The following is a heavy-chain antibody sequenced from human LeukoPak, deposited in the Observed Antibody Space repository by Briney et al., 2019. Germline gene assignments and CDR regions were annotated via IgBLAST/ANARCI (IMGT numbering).Heavy chain of an antibody. J-gene: IGHJ4*02. CDR1: GFTSSSFA. CDR3: AKDVGKWESLHFFDY. CDR2: ISFDGSKK. V-gene: IGHV3-30*04. Sequence: PGGSLRLSCAASGFTSSSFAMHWVRQAPGKGLEWVAVISFDGSKKQYVDSVKGRFTISRDNSKNTLYLQMNSLRAEDTAVYYCAKDVGKWESLHFFDYWGQGTLVTVSS. D-gene: IGHD1-26*01.